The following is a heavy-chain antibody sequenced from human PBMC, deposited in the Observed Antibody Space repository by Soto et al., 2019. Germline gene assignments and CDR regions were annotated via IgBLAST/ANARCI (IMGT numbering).Heavy chain of an antibody. CDR3: ARPNVDTARMDV. Sequence: EVQLVESGGGLVKPGGSLRLSCAASGFTFSSYSMNWVRQAPGKGLEWVSSISSSSSYIYYADSVKGRFTISRDNAKNSLYLQMNSLRAEDTAVYYCARPNVDTARMDVWGQGTTVTVSS. CDR1: GFTFSSYS. D-gene: IGHD5-18*01. J-gene: IGHJ6*02. V-gene: IGHV3-21*01. CDR2: ISSSSSYI.